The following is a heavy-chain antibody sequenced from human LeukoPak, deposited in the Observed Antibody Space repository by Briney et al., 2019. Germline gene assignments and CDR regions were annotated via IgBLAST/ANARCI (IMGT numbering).Heavy chain of an antibody. V-gene: IGHV3-7*01. J-gene: IGHJ4*02. Sequence: GGSLRLSCAASGFTFSSYWMSWVRQAPGKGLEWVANIKQDGSEKYYVDSVKGRFTISRDNVKNSLYLQMNSLRAEDTAVYYCARDGFMNVDTAMVLGADYWGQGTLVTVSS. CDR3: ARDGFMNVDTAMVLGADY. CDR2: IKQDGSEK. D-gene: IGHD5-18*01. CDR1: GFTFSSYW.